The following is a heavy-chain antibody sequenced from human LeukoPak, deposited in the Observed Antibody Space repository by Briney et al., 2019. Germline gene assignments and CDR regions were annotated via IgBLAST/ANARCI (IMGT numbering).Heavy chain of an antibody. Sequence: AGGSLRLSCAASGVTFSSYGMHWVRQAPGKGLEWVAVIWYDGSNKYYADSVKGRFTISRDNSKNTLYLQMNSLRAEDTAVYYCARAPTSYYYFDYWGQGTLVTVSS. CDR1: GVTFSSYG. V-gene: IGHV3-33*01. CDR3: ARAPTSYYYFDY. CDR2: IWYDGSNK. J-gene: IGHJ4*02. D-gene: IGHD1-26*01.